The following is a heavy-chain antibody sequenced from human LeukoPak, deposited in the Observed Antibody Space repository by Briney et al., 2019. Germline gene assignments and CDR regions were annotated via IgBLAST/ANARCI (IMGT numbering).Heavy chain of an antibody. CDR2: IYSNGWT. J-gene: IGHJ5*02. Sequence: SETLSLTCTVSGGSISTDLYYWTWIRQPAGKGLEWVGRIYSNGWTDYNPPLKSRVSISIDTSKNHFSLKMSLATAADTALYYCARGSGWNSFDPWGQGTLVTVSS. CDR3: ARGSGWNSFDP. D-gene: IGHD6-19*01. V-gene: IGHV4-61*02. CDR1: GGSISTDLYY.